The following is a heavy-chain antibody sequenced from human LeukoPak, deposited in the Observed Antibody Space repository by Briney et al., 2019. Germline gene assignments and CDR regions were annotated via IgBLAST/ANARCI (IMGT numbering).Heavy chain of an antibody. CDR1: GGSVSSGSYY. V-gene: IGHV4-61*01. CDR2: IYYSGST. J-gene: IGHJ4*02. CDR3: ARGNPPVIAVAGTFIDY. D-gene: IGHD6-19*01. Sequence: PSETLSLTCTVSGGSVSSGSYYWSWIRQPPGKGLEWIGYIYYSGSTNYNPSLKSRVTISVDTSKNQFSLKLSSVTAADTAVYYCARGNPPVIAVAGTFIDYWGQGTLVTVSS.